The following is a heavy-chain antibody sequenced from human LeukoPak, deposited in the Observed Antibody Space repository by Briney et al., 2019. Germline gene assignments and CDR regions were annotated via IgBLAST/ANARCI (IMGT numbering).Heavy chain of an antibody. J-gene: IGHJ3*02. CDR3: AKSNGYGLVDI. D-gene: IGHD3-10*01. CDR2: INHSGST. CDR1: GGSFSGYY. V-gene: IGHV4-34*01. Sequence: SETLSLTCAVYGGSFSGYYWSWIRQPPGKGLEWIGEINHSGSTNYNPSLKSRVTISVDTSKNQFSLKLSSVTAADTAVYYCAKSNGYGLVDIWGQGTMVTVPS.